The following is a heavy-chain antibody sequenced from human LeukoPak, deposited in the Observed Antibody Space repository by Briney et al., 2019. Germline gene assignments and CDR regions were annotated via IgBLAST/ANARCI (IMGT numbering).Heavy chain of an antibody. CDR3: ARRQGTTLSFDY. CDR1: GYTFTSYG. CDR2: INAYDGNT. J-gene: IGHJ4*02. D-gene: IGHD1-1*01. Sequence: ASVKVSCKASGYTFTSYGFSWVRQAPGEGLEWMGWINAYDGNTNYAQKLQGRVTMTTDTSTSTAYMELRSLRFDDTAVYYCARRQGTTLSFDYWGQGTLVTVSS. V-gene: IGHV1-18*01.